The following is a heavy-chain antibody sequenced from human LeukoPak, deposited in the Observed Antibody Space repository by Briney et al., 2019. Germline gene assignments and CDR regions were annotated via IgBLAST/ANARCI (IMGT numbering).Heavy chain of an antibody. J-gene: IGHJ6*03. Sequence: PGGSLRLSCAASGFTVSSNYMSWVRQAPGKGLEWVSVIYSGGSTYYADSVKGRFTISRDNSKNTLYLQMNSLRAEDTAVYYCARASVKLRPPPPGDYYYYMDVWGKGTTVTVSS. CDR1: GFTVSSNY. CDR3: ARASVKLRPPPPGDYYYYMDV. CDR2: IYSGGST. D-gene: IGHD3-3*01. V-gene: IGHV3-53*01.